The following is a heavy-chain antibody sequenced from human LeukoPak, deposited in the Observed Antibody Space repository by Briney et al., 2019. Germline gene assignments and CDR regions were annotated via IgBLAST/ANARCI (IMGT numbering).Heavy chain of an antibody. CDR1: GFTFSSYA. J-gene: IGHJ3*02. Sequence: GGSLRLSCAASGFTFSSYAMSWVRQAPGKGLEWVSAISGSGGSTYYADSVKGRFTISRDNSKNTLYLQMNSLRAEDTAVYYCAKDQHGDLYLSDAFDIWGQGTMVTVSS. CDR3: AKDQHGDLYLSDAFDI. D-gene: IGHD4-17*01. V-gene: IGHV3-23*01. CDR2: ISGSGGST.